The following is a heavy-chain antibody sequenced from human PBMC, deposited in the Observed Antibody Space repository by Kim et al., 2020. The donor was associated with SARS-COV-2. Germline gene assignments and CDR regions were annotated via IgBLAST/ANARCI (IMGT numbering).Heavy chain of an antibody. CDR3: ARVPKYPTVWFDY. V-gene: IGHV4-4*02. CDR2: IHYSGST. D-gene: IGHD3-16*01. Sequence: SETLSLTCAVSGGSISSTKWWSWVRQSPGKGLEWIGEIHYSGSTNYNPSLKSRFTISVDKSKNQFSLSLNSVTAADAAVYYCARVPKYPTVWFDYWGQGTLVTVSS. CDR1: GGSISSTKW. J-gene: IGHJ4*02.